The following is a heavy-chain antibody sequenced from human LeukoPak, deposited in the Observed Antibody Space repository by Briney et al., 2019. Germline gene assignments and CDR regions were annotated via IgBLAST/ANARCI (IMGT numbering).Heavy chain of an antibody. CDR2: IYYSGST. D-gene: IGHD3-22*01. CDR3: ARGASSFYDSSGHPYFFDY. Sequence: SETLSLTCTVSGGSISSYYWSWIRQPPGKGLEWIGYIYYSGSTNYNPSLKSRITMSVDTSKNQFSLKLSSVTAADTAVYYCARGASSFYDSSGHPYFFDYWGQGTLVTVSS. CDR1: GGSISSYY. V-gene: IGHV4-59*08. J-gene: IGHJ4*02.